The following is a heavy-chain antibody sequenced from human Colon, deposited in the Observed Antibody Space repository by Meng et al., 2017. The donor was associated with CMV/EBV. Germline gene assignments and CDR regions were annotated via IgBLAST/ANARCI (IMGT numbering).Heavy chain of an antibody. D-gene: IGHD5-18*01. CDR2: IYYSGST. Sequence: SETLSLTCTVSGGSISSSSYYWGWIRQPPGKGLEWIGIIYYSGSTYYNPSLKSRVTISVDTSKNQFSLKLSSVTAADTAVYYCAGIIQLWLPDGYWGQGTLVTVSS. CDR1: GGSISSSSYY. J-gene: IGHJ4*02. V-gene: IGHV4-39*07. CDR3: AGIIQLWLPDGY.